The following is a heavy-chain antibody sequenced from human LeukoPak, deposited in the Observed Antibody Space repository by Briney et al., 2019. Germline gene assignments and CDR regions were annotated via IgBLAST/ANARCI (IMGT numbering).Heavy chain of an antibody. J-gene: IGHJ3*02. V-gene: IGHV4-59*01. CDR3: ARERTNIYGDAFDI. D-gene: IGHD5-18*01. CDR2: VYYSGST. Sequence: PSETLSLTCTVSGDSISTYYWSWIRQPPGKGLEWIGYVYYSGSTNYNPSLKSRVTISVDTSKNQFSLKLRSVTAADTAVYYCARERTNIYGDAFDIWGQGTMVTVSS. CDR1: GDSISTYY.